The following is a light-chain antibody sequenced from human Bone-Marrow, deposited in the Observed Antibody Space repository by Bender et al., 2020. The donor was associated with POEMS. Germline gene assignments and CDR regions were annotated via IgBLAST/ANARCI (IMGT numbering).Light chain of an antibody. Sequence: QSALTQPASVSGSPGQSITISCSGTSSDVGRYSLVSWYQHHPGTAPQLIIYEVTKRPSGVSDRFSGSKSGITSSLTISGLQAEDGAHYYCCSRAGRRAGARSSWVFGGGTKLTVL. CDR3: CSRAGRRAGARSSWV. CDR2: EVT. J-gene: IGLJ3*02. V-gene: IGLV2-23*02. CDR1: SSDVGRYSL.